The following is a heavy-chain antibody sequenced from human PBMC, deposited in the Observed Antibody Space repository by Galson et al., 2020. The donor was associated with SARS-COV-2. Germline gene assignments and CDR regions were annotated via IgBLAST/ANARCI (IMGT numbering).Heavy chain of an antibody. D-gene: IGHD3-10*02. CDR2: IKQDGTEK. Sequence: GGSLRLSCAASGFTFSSHWMSWVRQAPGKRPEWVANIKQDGTEKFYVDSVRGRFTISRDNAKNSLYLQMNSLRVEDTAVYYCARDVPGPLGYWGQGTLVTVSS. J-gene: IGHJ4*02. CDR1: GFTFSSHW. V-gene: IGHV3-7*01. CDR3: ARDVPGPLGY.